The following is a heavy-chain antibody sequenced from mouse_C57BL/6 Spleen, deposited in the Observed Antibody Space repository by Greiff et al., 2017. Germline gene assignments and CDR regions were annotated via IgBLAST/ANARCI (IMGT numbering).Heavy chain of an antibody. CDR2: ISYDGSN. J-gene: IGHJ4*01. CDR3: AGDGYGGAMDY. CDR1: GYSITSGYY. D-gene: IGHD2-2*01. Sequence: DVKLQESGPGLVKPSQSLSLTCSVTGYSITSGYYWNWIRQFPGNKLEWMGYISYDGSNNYNPSLKNRISITRDTSKNQFFLKLNSVTTEDTATYYCAGDGYGGAMDYWGQGTSVTVSS. V-gene: IGHV3-6*01.